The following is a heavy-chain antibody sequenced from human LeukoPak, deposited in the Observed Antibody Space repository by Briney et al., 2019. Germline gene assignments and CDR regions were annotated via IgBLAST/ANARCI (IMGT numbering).Heavy chain of an antibody. J-gene: IGHJ4*02. CDR2: INHSGST. D-gene: IGHD6-13*01. CDR3: AVYHPLAAAPY. V-gene: IGHV4-34*01. Sequence: SETLSLTRAVYGGSFSGYYWSWIRQPPGKGLEWIGEINHSGSTNYNPSLKSRVTISVDTSKNQFSLKLSSVTAADTAVYYCAVYHPLAAAPYWGQGTLVTVSS. CDR1: GGSFSGYY.